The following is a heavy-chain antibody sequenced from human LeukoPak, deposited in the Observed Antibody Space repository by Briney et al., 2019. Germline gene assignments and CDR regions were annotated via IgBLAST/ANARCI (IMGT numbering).Heavy chain of an antibody. D-gene: IGHD5-12*01. CDR1: GGSISSGGYS. V-gene: IGHV4-30-2*01. CDR2: IYHSGST. CDR3: ARAGRPYSGYDPEPPFDY. J-gene: IGHJ4*02. Sequence: SETLSLTCAVSGGSISSGGYSWSWIRQPPGKGLEWIGYIYHSGSTYYNPSLKSRVTISVDRSKNQFSLKLSSVTAADTAVYYCARAGRPYSGYDPEPPFDYWGQGTLVTVSS.